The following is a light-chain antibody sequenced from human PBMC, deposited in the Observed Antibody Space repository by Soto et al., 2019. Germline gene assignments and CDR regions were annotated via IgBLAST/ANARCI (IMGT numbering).Light chain of an antibody. J-gene: IGKJ4*01. CDR1: QSITSW. CDR3: QQYNSNPT. Sequence: DIQMTQSPSTLSASVGDRVTITCRASQSITSWLAWYQQKPGKAPKLLIYDASDLASGVPSRFTGSGSGIEFTLTISSLQPDDFATYYCQQYNSNPTFGGGTTVEIK. V-gene: IGKV1-5*01. CDR2: DAS.